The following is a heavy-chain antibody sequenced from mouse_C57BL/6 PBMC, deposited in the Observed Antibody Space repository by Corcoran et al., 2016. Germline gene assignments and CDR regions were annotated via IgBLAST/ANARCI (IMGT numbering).Heavy chain of an antibody. V-gene: IGHV1-80*01. CDR3: ARGGGNYEPWFAY. CDR1: GYAFSSYW. J-gene: IGHJ3*01. Sequence: QVQLQQSGAELVKPGASVKLSCKASGYAFSSYWMNWVKQRPGKGLEGIGQIYPGDGDTNYNGKFKGKATLTADKSSSTAYMQLSSLTSEDSAVYFCARGGGNYEPWFAYWGQGTLVTVS. D-gene: IGHD2-1*01. CDR2: IYPGDGDT.